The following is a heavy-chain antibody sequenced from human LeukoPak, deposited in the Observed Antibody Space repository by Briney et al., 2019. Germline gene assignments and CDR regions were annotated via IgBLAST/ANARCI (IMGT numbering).Heavy chain of an antibody. CDR2: ISGSSGST. CDR3: AKAPRFGSGPYYFDY. CDR1: GFTFSSYA. D-gene: IGHD6-19*01. V-gene: IGHV3-23*01. J-gene: IGHJ4*02. Sequence: PGGSLRLSCAASGFTFSSYAMTWVRQAPGKGLEWVSGISGSSGSTYYADSVKGRFTISRDNSKNTLYLQMNSLRAEDTAVYYCAKAPRFGSGPYYFDYWGQGTLVSVSS.